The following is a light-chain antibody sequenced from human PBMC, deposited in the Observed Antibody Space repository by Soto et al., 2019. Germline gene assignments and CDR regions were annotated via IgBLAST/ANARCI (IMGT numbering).Light chain of an antibody. Sequence: QSALTQPASVSGSPGQSTTISCTGTSSDVGSYNLVSWYQQHPGKAPKLMIYEVSKRPSGVSNRFSGSKSGNTASLTISGLQAEDEADYYCCSYAGSSTLVFGTGTKVNVL. CDR2: EVS. J-gene: IGLJ1*01. CDR1: SSDVGSYNL. V-gene: IGLV2-23*02. CDR3: CSYAGSSTLV.